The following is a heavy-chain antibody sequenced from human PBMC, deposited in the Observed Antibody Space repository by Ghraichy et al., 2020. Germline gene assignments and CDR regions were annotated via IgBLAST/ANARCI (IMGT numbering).Heavy chain of an antibody. V-gene: IGHV3-30*18. CDR3: AKEKTAGQPFDT. CDR1: GFSFSSYG. CDR2: LSHDGRQK. J-gene: IGHJ3*02. D-gene: IGHD2-21*02. Sequence: GGSLSLSCATSGFSFSSYGTHWVRQAPGKGLEWVAVLSHDGRQKFYADSAKGRFTISTDSSKNVLYLDMSSLRPEDTAVYYCAKEKTAGQPFDTWGQGTVVTVSS.